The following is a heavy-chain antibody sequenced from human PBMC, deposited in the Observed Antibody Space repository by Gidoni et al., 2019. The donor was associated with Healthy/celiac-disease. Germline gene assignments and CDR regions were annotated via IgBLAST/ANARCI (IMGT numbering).Heavy chain of an antibody. V-gene: IGHV3-9*01. Sequence: EVQLVESGGGLVQPGRSLRLSCAASGFTFDDYSMHWVRQAPGKGLEWVSGISWKSGSIGYADSVKGRFTISRDNAKNSLYLQMNSLRAEDTALYYCAKGLGYSSGWYSDAFDIWGQGTMVTVSS. J-gene: IGHJ3*02. D-gene: IGHD6-19*01. CDR1: GFTFDDYS. CDR2: ISWKSGSI. CDR3: AKGLGYSSGWYSDAFDI.